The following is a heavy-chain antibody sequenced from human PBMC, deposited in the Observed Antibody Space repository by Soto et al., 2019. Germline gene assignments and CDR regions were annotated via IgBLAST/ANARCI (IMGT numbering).Heavy chain of an antibody. CDR3: ARGYRGYGYGRNKNWFDA. CDR2: INHSGST. D-gene: IGHD5-18*01. Sequence: SETLSLTCAAYGVSFSGYYWSWIRQPPGKGLEWIGEINHSGSTNYNPSLKSRVTISVDTSQNHFSLKLSAVAAADTAVYYCARGYRGYGYGRNKNWFDAWGQGTLVTVSS. V-gene: IGHV4-34*01. J-gene: IGHJ5*02. CDR1: GVSFSGYY.